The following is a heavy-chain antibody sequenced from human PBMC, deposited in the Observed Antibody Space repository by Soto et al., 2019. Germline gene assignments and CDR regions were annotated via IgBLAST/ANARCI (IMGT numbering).Heavy chain of an antibody. CDR2: IYSGGST. D-gene: IGHD5-18*01. CDR3: AFSPGYSYGNDY. CDR1: GFTVSSNY. J-gene: IGHJ4*02. V-gene: IGHV3-66*01. Sequence: GGSLRLSCAASGFTVSSNYMSWVRQAPGKGLEWVSVIYSGGSTYYADSVKGRFTISRDNSKNTLYLQMNSLRAEDTAVYYCAFSPGYSYGNDYWGQGTLVTVSS.